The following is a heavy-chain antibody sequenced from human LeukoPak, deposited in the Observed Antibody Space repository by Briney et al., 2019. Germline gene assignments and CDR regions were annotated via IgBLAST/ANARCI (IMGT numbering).Heavy chain of an antibody. CDR3: AKTSGLYDLGP. Sequence: GGSLRLSCAASGLTFSSYAMSWVRQAPGKGLEWVSAISGSGGSTYYADSVKGRFTISRDNSKNTLYLQMNSLRAEDTAVYYCAKTSGLYDLGPWGQGTLVTVSS. J-gene: IGHJ5*02. CDR1: GLTFSSYA. V-gene: IGHV3-23*01. D-gene: IGHD3-3*01. CDR2: ISGSGGST.